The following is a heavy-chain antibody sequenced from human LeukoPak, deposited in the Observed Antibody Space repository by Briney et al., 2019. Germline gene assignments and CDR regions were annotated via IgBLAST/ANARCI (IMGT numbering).Heavy chain of an antibody. V-gene: IGHV4-30-4*08. CDR2: ISFSEST. J-gene: IGHJ4*02. D-gene: IGHD3-16*02. CDR1: GGSISSGDYY. Sequence: SQTLSLTCTVSGGSISSGDYYRSWIRQPPGKGLEWIGHISFSESTYYNPSLKSRITILTDTSKNQFSLKLSSVTAADTAVYYCARVVGVFDYVWGSYRFAYIDHWGQGTLVTVSS. CDR3: ARVVGVFDYVWGSYRFAYIDH.